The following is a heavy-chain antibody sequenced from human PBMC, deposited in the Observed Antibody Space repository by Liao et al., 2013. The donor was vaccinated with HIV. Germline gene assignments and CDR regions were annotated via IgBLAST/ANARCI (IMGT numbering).Heavy chain of an antibody. J-gene: IGHJ6*03. V-gene: IGHV4-4*07. CDR2: IYSTGST. CDR3: AKSDYGTGSDRYSYFYTDV. D-gene: IGHD3-10*01. Sequence: QVQLQESGPGLVKPSETLSLICTVSGGSISNYYWTWIRQPAGKGLEWIGRIYSTGSTNYNPSLKSRVTISMDTSKNQFSMKMSSVTATDTAVYYCAKSDYGTGSDRYSYFYTDVWGEGTTVTVSS. CDR1: GGSISNYY.